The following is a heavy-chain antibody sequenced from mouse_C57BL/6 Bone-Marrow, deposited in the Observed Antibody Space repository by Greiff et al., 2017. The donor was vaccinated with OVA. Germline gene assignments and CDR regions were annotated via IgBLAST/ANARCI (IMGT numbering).Heavy chain of an antibody. CDR2: ISNLAYSI. J-gene: IGHJ1*03. CDR3: ARGRYFDV. V-gene: IGHV5-15*01. CDR1: GFTFSDYG. Sequence: EVQLVESGGGLVQPGGSLKLSCAASGFTFSDYGMAWVRQAPRKGPEWVAFISNLAYSIYYADTVTGRFTISRENAKNTLYLEMSSLRSEDTAMYYCARGRYFDVWGTGTTVTVSS.